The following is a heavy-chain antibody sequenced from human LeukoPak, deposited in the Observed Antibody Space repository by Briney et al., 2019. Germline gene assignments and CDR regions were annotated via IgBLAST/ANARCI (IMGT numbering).Heavy chain of an antibody. CDR3: ARVRLDRSERKLDAFEN. D-gene: IGHD3-3*01. CDR2: IYSGGST. V-gene: IGHV3-53*01. Sequence: GGSLRLSCAASGFTVSSNYMSWVRQAPGKGLEWVSSIYSGGSTYYADSVKGRFTISRDNSKNTVYLQMNRLRAEDTAVYFCARVRLDRSERKLDAFENWGQGTMVTVSS. J-gene: IGHJ3*02. CDR1: GFTVSSNY.